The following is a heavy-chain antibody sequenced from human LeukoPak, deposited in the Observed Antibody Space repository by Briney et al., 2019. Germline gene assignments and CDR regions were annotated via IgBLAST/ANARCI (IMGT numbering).Heavy chain of an antibody. CDR2: IYPGDSDT. CDR3: ARLVGYCSSTSCYTQAFDI. V-gene: IGHV5-51*01. Sequence: GESLKISCKDSGYSFSTYWIGWVRQMPGKGLECMGIIYPGDSDTRYSPSFQGQVTISADKSISTAYLQWSSLKASDTAMYYCARLVGYCSSTSCYTQAFDIWGRGTMVTVSS. CDR1: GYSFSTYW. J-gene: IGHJ3*02. D-gene: IGHD2-2*02.